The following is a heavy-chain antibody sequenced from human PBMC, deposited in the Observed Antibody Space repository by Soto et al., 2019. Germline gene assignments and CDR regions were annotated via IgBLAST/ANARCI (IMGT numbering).Heavy chain of an antibody. CDR1: GGPLRRYDYY. J-gene: IGHJ4*02. D-gene: IGHD3-10*01. Sequence: PSETLSLTCTVSGGPLRRYDYYWSWIRQPPGKGLQWIGYIYYSGTTYYNPSLKSRITMSMDTSKNQFSLRLSSVSAADTAVYYCARGVGVVDSWGQGTLGTVAS. CDR2: IYYSGTT. V-gene: IGHV4-30-4*01. CDR3: ARGVGVVDS.